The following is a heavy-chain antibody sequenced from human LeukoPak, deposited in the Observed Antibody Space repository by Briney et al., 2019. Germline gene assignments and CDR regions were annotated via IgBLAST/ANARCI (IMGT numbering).Heavy chain of an antibody. D-gene: IGHD3-10*01. CDR1: GLTFSLYS. V-gene: IGHV3-21*01. CDR2: ISSSSSYI. CDR3: AKTSYYGSGSYH. Sequence: GGSLRLSCAASGLTFSLYSMNWVRQAPGKGLEWVSSISSSSSYIYYADSVKGRFTISRDNAKNSLYLQMNSLRAEDTAVYYCAKTSYYGSGSYHWGQGTLVTVSS. J-gene: IGHJ5*02.